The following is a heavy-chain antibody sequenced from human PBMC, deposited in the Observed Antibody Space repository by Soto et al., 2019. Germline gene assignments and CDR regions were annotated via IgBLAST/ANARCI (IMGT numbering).Heavy chain of an antibody. D-gene: IGHD3-22*01. V-gene: IGHV3-49*03. CDR2: IRSKAHGGTT. J-gene: IGHJ6*02. CDR1: GFTFGDYA. CDR3: TRRYYYDSSGYYYDGMDV. Sequence: GGSLRLSCTASGFTFGDYAMSWFRQAPGKGLEWVGFIRSKAHGGTTEYAASVKGRFTISRDDSKSIAYLQMNSLKTEDTAVYYCTRRYYYDSSGYYYDGMDVWGQGTTVTVSS.